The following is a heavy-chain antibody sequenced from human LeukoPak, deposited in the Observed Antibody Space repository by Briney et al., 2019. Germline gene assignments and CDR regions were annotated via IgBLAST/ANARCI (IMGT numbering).Heavy chain of an antibody. Sequence: GESLKISCKGSGYSFTSYWIGWVRPMPGKGLEWMGIIYPGDSDTRYSPSFQGQVTISADKSIGTAYLQWSSLKASDTAMYYCARLSSGTLKTPTDYYYYGMDVWGQGTTVTVSS. CDR3: ARLSSGTLKTPTDYYYYGMDV. CDR2: IYPGDSDT. D-gene: IGHD3-10*01. J-gene: IGHJ6*02. V-gene: IGHV5-51*01. CDR1: GYSFTSYW.